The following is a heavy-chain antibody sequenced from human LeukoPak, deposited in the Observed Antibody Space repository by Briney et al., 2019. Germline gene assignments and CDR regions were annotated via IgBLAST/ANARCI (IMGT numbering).Heavy chain of an antibody. Sequence: SETLSLTCTVSGGSLSRYYWTWVRQPPGKGLEWIGYVLYSGSTNYNPSLKSRVTISVDTSKNQFSLKLISVTAADTAVYFCARSSQYNSGWYAYWGQGTLVTVSS. CDR1: GGSLSRYY. CDR3: ARSSQYNSGWYAY. V-gene: IGHV4-59*01. CDR2: VLYSGST. J-gene: IGHJ4*02. D-gene: IGHD6-19*01.